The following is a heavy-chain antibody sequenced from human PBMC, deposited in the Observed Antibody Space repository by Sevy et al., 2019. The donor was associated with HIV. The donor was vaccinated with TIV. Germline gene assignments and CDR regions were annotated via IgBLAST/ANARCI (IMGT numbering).Heavy chain of an antibody. D-gene: IGHD1-26*01. CDR2: ISYDGSNK. CDR1: GFTFSSYA. CDR3: ARGAVGDGGYYYYGMDV. V-gene: IGHV3-30-3*01. Sequence: GGSLRLSCAASGFTFSSYAMHWVRQAPGKGLEWVAVISYDGSNKYYADSVKGRFTISRDNSKNTLYLQMNSLRAEDTAVYYCARGAVGDGGYYYYGMDVWGQGTTDTVSS. J-gene: IGHJ6*02.